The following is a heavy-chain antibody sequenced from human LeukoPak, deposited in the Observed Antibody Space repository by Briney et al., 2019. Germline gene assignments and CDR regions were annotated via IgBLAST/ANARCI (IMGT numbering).Heavy chain of an antibody. CDR1: GFTFSSCS. J-gene: IGHJ4*02. CDR2: ISSSSSYI. Sequence: GGSLRLSCAASGFTFSSCSMNWVRQAPGKGLEWVSSISSSSSYIYYADSVKGRFTISRDNAKNSLYLQMNSLRAEDTAVYYCASLYGHGIFDYWGQGTLVTVSS. CDR3: ASLYGHGIFDY. V-gene: IGHV3-21*01. D-gene: IGHD4-17*01.